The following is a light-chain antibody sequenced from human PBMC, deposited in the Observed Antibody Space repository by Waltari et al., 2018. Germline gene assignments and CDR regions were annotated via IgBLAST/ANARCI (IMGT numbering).Light chain of an antibody. V-gene: IGLV2-11*01. Sequence: QAALTQPPSVSGSPGQSVTISCTGTSSDIGGYNYVSWYQQHPGKAPKLMIYDVSKRPSWVSDRFSGSKSGNTASLTISGLQAEDEADYYCSSYAGSNTLLFSGGTRLTVL. CDR2: DVS. CDR1: SSDIGGYNY. CDR3: SSYAGSNTLL. J-gene: IGLJ2*01.